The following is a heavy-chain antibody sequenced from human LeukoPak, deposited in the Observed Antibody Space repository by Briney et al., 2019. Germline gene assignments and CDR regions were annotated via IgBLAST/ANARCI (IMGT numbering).Heavy chain of an antibody. Sequence: PGGSLILSCAASGITFSTFAMSWVRQAPGSGLECVSVISGGGDRTYYAETVRGRFTISRDNSKDTLYLQMSSPRADDTAIYYCAKGHSAYGTGFDYWGQGTLVTVSS. CDR2: ISGGGDRT. D-gene: IGHD5-12*01. CDR3: AKGHSAYGTGFDY. J-gene: IGHJ4*02. CDR1: GITFSTFA. V-gene: IGHV3-23*01.